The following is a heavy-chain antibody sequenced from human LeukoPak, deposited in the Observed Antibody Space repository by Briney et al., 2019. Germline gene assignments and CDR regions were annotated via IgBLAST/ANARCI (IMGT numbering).Heavy chain of an antibody. V-gene: IGHV4-59*01. CDR2: IHYTGSS. Sequence: SETLSLTCTASGGSISSYYWSWIRQPPGKGLEWIGYIHYTGSSNYNPSLKSRVSISVDTSKNQFSLKLRSVTAADTAVYYCARSERGYMGGFEYWGQGTLVTVSS. CDR1: GGSISSYY. J-gene: IGHJ4*02. CDR3: ARSERGYMGGFEY. D-gene: IGHD1-1*01.